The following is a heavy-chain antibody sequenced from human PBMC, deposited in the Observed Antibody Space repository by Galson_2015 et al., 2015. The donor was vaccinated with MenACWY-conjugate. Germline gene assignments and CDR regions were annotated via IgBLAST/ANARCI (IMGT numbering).Heavy chain of an antibody. Sequence: SLRLSCAASGFTFSSYAMSWVRQAPGKGLEWVSTISGSGSDIYYGDSVKGRFTISRDNAKNSVFLQMNSLRAEDTAVYYCARGIGDYVDGSGDCWGQGTLVTVSS. J-gene: IGHJ4*02. CDR1: GFTFSSYA. V-gene: IGHV3-21*01. CDR3: ARGIGDYVDGSGDC. D-gene: IGHD4-17*01. CDR2: ISGSGSDI.